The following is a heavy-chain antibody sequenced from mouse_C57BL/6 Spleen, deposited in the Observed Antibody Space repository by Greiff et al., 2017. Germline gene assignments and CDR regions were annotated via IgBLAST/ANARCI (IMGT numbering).Heavy chain of an antibody. J-gene: IGHJ4*01. D-gene: IGHD1-1*01. CDR2: IDPSDSET. CDR3: ARIPYYYGSSDYAMGG. CDR1: GYTFTSYW. V-gene: IGHV1-52*01. Sequence: VQLQQPGAELVRPGSSVKLSCKASGYTFTSYWMHWVKQRPIQGLEWIGNIDPSDSETHYNQKFKDKATFTVAKSSSTAYMQLRSLTSEDSAVYYDARIPYYYGSSDYAMGGWGQGTSVTVS.